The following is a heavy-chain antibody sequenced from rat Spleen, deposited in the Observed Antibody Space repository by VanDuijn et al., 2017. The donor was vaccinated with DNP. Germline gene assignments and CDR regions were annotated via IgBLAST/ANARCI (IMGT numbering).Heavy chain of an antibody. D-gene: IGHD1-10*01. CDR2: IGSPAYAP. CDR1: GFTFSDYG. CDR3: ARPIYNNHGGFAY. J-gene: IGHJ3*01. Sequence: EVQLVESGGGLVQPGRSLKVSCVASGFTFSDYGMAWVRQAPAKGLEWVAYIGSPAYAPYYTDSVKGRFAISRDNAKSTLYLQMNSLRSEDMATYYCARPIYNNHGGFAYWGQGTLVTVSS. V-gene: IGHV5-22*01.